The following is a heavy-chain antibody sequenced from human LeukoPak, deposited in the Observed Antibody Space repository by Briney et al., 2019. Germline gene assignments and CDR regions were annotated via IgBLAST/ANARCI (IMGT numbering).Heavy chain of an antibody. D-gene: IGHD5-12*01. Sequence: SGRSLRLSCAASGFTFDDYAMHWLRQAPGKGLEWVSGISWNSGSIGYADSVKGRFTISRDNAKNSLYLQMNSLRAEDTALYYCAKDYMVARTLSYGMDVWGQGTTVTVSS. CDR1: GFTFDDYA. CDR3: AKDYMVARTLSYGMDV. J-gene: IGHJ6*02. V-gene: IGHV3-9*01. CDR2: ISWNSGSI.